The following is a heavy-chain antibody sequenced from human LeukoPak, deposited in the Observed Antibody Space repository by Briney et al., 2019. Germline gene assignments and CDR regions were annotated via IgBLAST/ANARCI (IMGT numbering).Heavy chain of an antibody. V-gene: IGHV4-39*07. CDR2: IYYRGST. Sequence: PSETLSLTCTVSGGSISSSSYYWGWIRQPPGKGLEWIGSIYYRGSTYYNPSLKSRVTISVDTSKNQFSLKLSSVTAADTAVYYCARVSSGDFWSGYYSNWFDPWGQGTLVTVSS. CDR1: GGSISSSSYY. D-gene: IGHD3-3*01. J-gene: IGHJ5*02. CDR3: ARVSSGDFWSGYYSNWFDP.